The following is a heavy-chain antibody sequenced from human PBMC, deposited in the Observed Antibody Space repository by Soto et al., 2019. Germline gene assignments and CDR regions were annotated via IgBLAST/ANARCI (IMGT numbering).Heavy chain of an antibody. J-gene: IGHJ3*02. CDR1: GGTFSSYA. D-gene: IGHD3-10*01. CDR3: ARDRSYGSGSYYDAFDI. Sequence: QVQLVQSGAEVKKPGSSVKVSCKASGGTFSSYAISWVRQAPGQGLEWMGGIIPIFGTANYAQKFQGRVTITADESTSTAYMALSSLRSEDTAVYYCARDRSYGSGSYYDAFDIWGQGTMVTVSS. CDR2: IIPIFGTA. V-gene: IGHV1-69*01.